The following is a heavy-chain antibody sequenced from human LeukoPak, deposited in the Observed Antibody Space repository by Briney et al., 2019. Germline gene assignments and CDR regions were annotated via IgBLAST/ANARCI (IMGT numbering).Heavy chain of an antibody. D-gene: IGHD6-25*01. CDR2: IYHSGGT. CDR3: AREAAGQWFDP. CDR1: GGSISSSNW. V-gene: IGHV4-4*02. J-gene: IGHJ5*02. Sequence: SGTLSLTCAVSGGSISSSNWWTWVRQPPGKGLEWIGKIYHSGGTNYNPSLKSRVTISVDKSKNQFSLNLSSVTAAGTAVYYCAREAAGQWFDPWGQGTLVTVSS.